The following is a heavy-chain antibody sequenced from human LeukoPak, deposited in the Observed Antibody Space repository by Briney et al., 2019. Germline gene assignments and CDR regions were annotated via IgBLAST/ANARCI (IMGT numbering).Heavy chain of an antibody. Sequence: GGSLRLSCAASGFTFSSYAMSWVRQAPGKGLEWVSAISGSGGSTYYADSVKGRFTISRDNSKNTLYLQMNSLRAEDTAVYYCAKGQSSVVVAATRASHYFDYWGQGTLVTVSS. CDR2: ISGSGGST. CDR3: AKGQSSVVVAATRASHYFDY. D-gene: IGHD2-15*01. CDR1: GFTFSSYA. V-gene: IGHV3-23*01. J-gene: IGHJ4*02.